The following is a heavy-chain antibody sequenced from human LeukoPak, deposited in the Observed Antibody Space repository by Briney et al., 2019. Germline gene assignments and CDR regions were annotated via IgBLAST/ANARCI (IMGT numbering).Heavy chain of an antibody. J-gene: IGHJ6*03. CDR2: INHSGST. V-gene: IGHV4-34*01. Sequence: PSETLSLTXAVYGWSFSGYYWSWIRQPPGKGLEWIGEINHSGSTNYNPSLKSRVTISVDTSKNQFSLKLSSVTAADTAVYYCARGRDCSSTSCYDGYYYYMDVWGKGTTVTVSS. CDR1: GWSFSGYY. CDR3: ARGRDCSSTSCYDGYYYYMDV. D-gene: IGHD2-2*01.